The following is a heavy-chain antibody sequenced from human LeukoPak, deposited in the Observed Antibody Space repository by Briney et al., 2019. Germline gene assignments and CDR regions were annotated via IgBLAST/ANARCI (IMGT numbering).Heavy chain of an antibody. Sequence: ASVKVSCKASGGTFSSYAISWVRQAPGQGLEWMGGIIPIFGTANYAQKFQGRVTITADESTSTAYMELSSLRSEDTAVYYCASGVPYYFDYWGQGTLVTASS. J-gene: IGHJ4*02. V-gene: IGHV1-69*13. CDR3: ASGVPYYFDY. CDR1: GGTFSSYA. CDR2: IIPIFGTA. D-gene: IGHD3-10*01.